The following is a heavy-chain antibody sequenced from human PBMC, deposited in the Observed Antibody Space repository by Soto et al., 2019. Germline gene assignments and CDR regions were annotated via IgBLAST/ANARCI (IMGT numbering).Heavy chain of an antibody. CDR2: IIPLLDIA. V-gene: IGHV1-69*08. CDR3: VRDSPIGSTYSGYDGIDY. D-gene: IGHD5-12*01. CDR1: GGTFSNDI. Sequence: QVQLVQSGAEVKKPGSSVKVSCKASGGTFSNDIITWVRQAPGQGLEWMGRIIPLLDIANYAQKFQGRVTISGDKSTSQAYMELNSLRSEDTAVYYCVRDSPIGSTYSGYDGIDYWGQGTLVTVSS. J-gene: IGHJ4*02.